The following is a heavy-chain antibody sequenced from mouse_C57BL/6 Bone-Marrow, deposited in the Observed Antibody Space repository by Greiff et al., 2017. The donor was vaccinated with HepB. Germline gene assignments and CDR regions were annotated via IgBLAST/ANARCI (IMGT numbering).Heavy chain of an antibody. Sequence: EVQLVESGGGLVQPGGSLKLSCAASGFTFSDYYMYWVRQTPEKRLEWVAYISNGGGSTYYPDTVKGRFTISRDNAKNTLYLQMSRLKSEDTAMYYCASRGSGTGDWYFDVWGTGTTVTVSS. D-gene: IGHD4-1*01. CDR2: ISNGGGST. CDR3: ASRGSGTGDWYFDV. CDR1: GFTFSDYY. V-gene: IGHV5-12*01. J-gene: IGHJ1*03.